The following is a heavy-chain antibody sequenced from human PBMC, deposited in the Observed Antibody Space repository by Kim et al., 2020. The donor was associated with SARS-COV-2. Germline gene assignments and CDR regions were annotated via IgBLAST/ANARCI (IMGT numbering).Heavy chain of an antibody. D-gene: IGHD2-21*01. CDR1: GFTFSSYA. CDR3: ARERYCGGDCLKEENAEYFQH. V-gene: IGHV3-30-3*01. CDR2: ISYDGSNK. Sequence: GGSLRLSCAASGFTFSSYAMHWVRQAPGKGLEWVAVISYDGSNKYYADSVKGRFTISRDNSKNTLYLQMNSLRAEDTAVYYCARERYCGGDCLKEENAEYFQHWGQGTLVTVSS. J-gene: IGHJ1*01.